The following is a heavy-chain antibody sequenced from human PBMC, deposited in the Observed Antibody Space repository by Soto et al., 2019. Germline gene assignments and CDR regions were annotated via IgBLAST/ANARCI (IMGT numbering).Heavy chain of an antibody. Sequence: EVQLVESGGGLVKPGGSLRLSCAASGFTFSSYSMNWVRQAPGKGLAWVSSISSSSSYIYYADSVKGRFTISRDNAKNSLYPQMNSLRAEDTAVYYCARRPGKNNWFDPWGQGTLVTVSS. CDR3: ARRPGKNNWFDP. CDR1: GFTFSSYS. V-gene: IGHV3-21*01. D-gene: IGHD3-10*01. J-gene: IGHJ5*02. CDR2: ISSSSSYI.